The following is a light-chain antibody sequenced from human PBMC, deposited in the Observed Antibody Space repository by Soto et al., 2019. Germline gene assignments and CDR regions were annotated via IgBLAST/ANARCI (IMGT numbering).Light chain of an antibody. CDR3: SSYTSTGTLVV. CDR1: SSDVGGYNF. J-gene: IGLJ2*01. Sequence: PPAGSACPGQSMTIPCTGTSSDVGGYNFVSWYQQHPGKAPKLMIYDVSNRPSGVSNRFSGSKSGNTASLIISGLQAEDEADYYCSSYTSTGTLVVFGGGTKVTVL. CDR2: DVS. V-gene: IGLV2-14*01.